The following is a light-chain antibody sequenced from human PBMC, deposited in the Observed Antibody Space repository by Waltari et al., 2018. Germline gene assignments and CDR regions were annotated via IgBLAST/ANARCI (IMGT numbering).Light chain of an antibody. CDR2: DND. CDR3: HSHDRAVSRSDV. Sequence: QSVLTQPPSVSGAPGQRVTISCTGSSSNIGAGYDVQWYQQFPGKAPKLLIYDNDNRPFGIPDRFSASKSGTSASLAITGLQAEDEAVYYYHSHDRAVSRSDVFGGGTKLTVL. V-gene: IGLV1-40*01. CDR1: SSNIGAGYD. J-gene: IGLJ3*02.